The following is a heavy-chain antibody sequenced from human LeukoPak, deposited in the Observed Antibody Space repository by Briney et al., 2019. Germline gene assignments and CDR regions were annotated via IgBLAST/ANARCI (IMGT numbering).Heavy chain of an antibody. CDR2: IYYSGST. CDR1: GGSISSYY. V-gene: IGHV4-59*01. CDR3: ARGPCRRDWFYP. Sequence: SETLSLTCTVSGGSISSYYWSWIRQPPGKGLEWIGYIYYSGSTNYNPSLKSRVTISVDTSKNQFSLKLSSVTAADTAVYYCARGPCRRDWFYPWGQGTLVTVSS. J-gene: IGHJ5*02.